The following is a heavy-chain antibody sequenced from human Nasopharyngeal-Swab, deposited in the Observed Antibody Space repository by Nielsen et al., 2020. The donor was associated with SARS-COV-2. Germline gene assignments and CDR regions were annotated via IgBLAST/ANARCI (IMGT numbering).Heavy chain of an antibody. D-gene: IGHD2-8*01. J-gene: IGHJ6*02. CDR3: ARDDKRYCTNGVCYMSGGMDV. CDR1: GGSISSYY. CDR2: IYTSGST. Sequence: SAPLSLPCPVSGGSISSYYWSWIRQPAGKGLEWIGRIYTSGSTNYNPSLKSRVTMSVDTSKNQFSLKLSSVTAADTAVYYCARDDKRYCTNGVCYMSGGMDVWGQGTTFTVSS. V-gene: IGHV4-4*07.